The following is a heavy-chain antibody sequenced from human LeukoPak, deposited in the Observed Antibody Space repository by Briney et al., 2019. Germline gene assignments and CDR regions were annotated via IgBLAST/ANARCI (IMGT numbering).Heavy chain of an antibody. J-gene: IGHJ4*02. V-gene: IGHV2-70*12. D-gene: IGHD1-7*01. CDR3: AHRRDWNYVLFDY. Sequence: SGPALVKPTQTLTLTCTFSGFSLTTTGMCVSWIRQPPGKALEWLARIDWDDDKYYSTSLKTRLTISKDTSKNQVVLTMTNMDPVDTATYYCAHRRDWNYVLFDYWGQGTLVTVSS. CDR2: IDWDDDK. CDR1: GFSLTTTGMC.